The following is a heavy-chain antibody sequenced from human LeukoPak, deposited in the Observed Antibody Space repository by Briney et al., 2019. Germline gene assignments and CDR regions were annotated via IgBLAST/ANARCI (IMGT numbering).Heavy chain of an antibody. Sequence: ASVKVSCKASGYTFTSYYMHWVRQAPGQGLEWMGIINPSGGSTSYAQKFQGRVTMTRDTSTSTVHMELSSLRSEDTAVYYCARDGSGSYSVISWFDPWGQGTLVTVSS. CDR2: INPSGGST. CDR1: GYTFTSYY. V-gene: IGHV1-46*01. D-gene: IGHD3-10*01. J-gene: IGHJ5*02. CDR3: ARDGSGSYSVISWFDP.